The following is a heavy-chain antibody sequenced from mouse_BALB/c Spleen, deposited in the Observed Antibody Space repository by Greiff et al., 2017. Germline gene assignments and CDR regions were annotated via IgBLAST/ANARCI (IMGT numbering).Heavy chain of an antibody. J-gene: IGHJ4*01. CDR3: TRNWDVDY. Sequence: DVQLQESGGGLVQPGGSMKLSCVASGFTFSSYWMSWVRQSPEKGLEWVAEIRLKSDNYATHYAESVKGKFTISRDDSKSRLYLQMNSLRAEDTGIYYCTRNWDVDYWGQGTSVTVSS. CDR1: GFTFSSYW. CDR2: IRLKSDNYAT. D-gene: IGHD4-1*01. V-gene: IGHV6-6*02.